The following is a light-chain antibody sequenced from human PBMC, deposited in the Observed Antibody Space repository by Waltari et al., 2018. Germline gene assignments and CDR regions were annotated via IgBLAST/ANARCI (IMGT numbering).Light chain of an antibody. CDR1: SSNVGGYNF. Sequence: QSALTQPASVSGSPGQSITISCTGTSSNVGGYNFVSLYQQEPGKAPKVMIFDVSKRPSGVSDRFSGSKSGNTASLTISGLQAEDEADYYCSSYTGGSTFVLFGGGTKLTVL. CDR2: DVS. J-gene: IGLJ2*01. V-gene: IGLV2-14*01. CDR3: SSYTGGSTFVL.